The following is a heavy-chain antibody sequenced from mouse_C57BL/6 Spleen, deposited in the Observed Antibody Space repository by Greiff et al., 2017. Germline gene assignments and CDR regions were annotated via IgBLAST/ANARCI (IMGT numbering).Heavy chain of an antibody. CDR2: INPYNGGT. CDR1: GYTFTDYY. D-gene: IGHD1-1*01. V-gene: IGHV1-19*01. CDR3: ARIYYPYAMDD. J-gene: IGHJ4*01. Sequence: VQLKQSGPVLVKPGASVKMSCKASGYTFTDYYMNWVKQSHGKSLEWIGVINPYNGGTSYNQKFKGKATLTVDKSSSTAYMELNSLTSEDSAVYYCARIYYPYAMDDWGQGTSVTVSS.